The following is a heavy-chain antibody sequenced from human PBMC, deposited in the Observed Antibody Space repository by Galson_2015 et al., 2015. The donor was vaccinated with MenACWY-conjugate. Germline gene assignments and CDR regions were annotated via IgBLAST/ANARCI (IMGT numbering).Heavy chain of an antibody. CDR3: ARGGSSWANWFAP. V-gene: IGHV1-18*04. J-gene: IGHJ5*02. Sequence: SVKVSCKASGYTFSNYHVSWVRQAPGQGLEWMGWISAYNGDTNYVQKLQGRVTLTTDTSTSTAYMELRSLRPDDTAVYYCARGGSSWANWFAPWGQGTLVTVSS. D-gene: IGHD6-13*01. CDR2: ISAYNGDT. CDR1: GYTFSNYH.